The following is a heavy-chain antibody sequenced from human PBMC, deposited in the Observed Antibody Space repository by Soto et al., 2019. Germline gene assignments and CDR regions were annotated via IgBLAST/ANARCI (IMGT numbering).Heavy chain of an antibody. CDR1: GGSFSGGY. CDR3: ARGHLRRSSSWPCYYYYGMDV. J-gene: IGHJ6*02. V-gene: IGHV4-34*01. D-gene: IGHD6-13*01. Sequence: PSESLSLTCAVSGGSFSGGYWCWIRRHPGKGLSWIGEITHSGSTSYHPSLKCRVTISVDTSKNQFSRKLSSVTAADTAVYYCARGHLRRSSSWPCYYYYGMDVWGRGTTVTVSS. CDR2: ITHSGST.